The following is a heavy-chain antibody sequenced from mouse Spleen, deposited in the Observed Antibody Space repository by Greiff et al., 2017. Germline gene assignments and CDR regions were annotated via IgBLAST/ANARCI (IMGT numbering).Heavy chain of an antibody. Sequence: QVHVKQSGPELVKPGASVKISCKASGYAFSSSWMNWVKQRPGKGLEWIGRIYPGDGDTNYNGKFKGKATLTADKSSSTAYMQLSSLTSEDSAVYFCAREDYDYPMDYWGQGTSVTVSS. V-gene: IGHV1-82*01. D-gene: IGHD2-4*01. CDR2: IYPGDGDT. CDR3: AREDYDYPMDY. CDR1: GYAFSSSW. J-gene: IGHJ4*01.